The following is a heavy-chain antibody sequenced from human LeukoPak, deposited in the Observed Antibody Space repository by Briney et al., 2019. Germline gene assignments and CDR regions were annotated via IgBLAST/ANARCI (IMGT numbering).Heavy chain of an antibody. CDR3: AKDKLRSGMEN. D-gene: IGHD1-26*01. Sequence: GGSLRLSCAASGFTFSSYGMHWVRQAPGKGLEWVAVIWYDGSNKYYADSVKGRFTISRDNSKNTLYLQMNSLRAEDTAVYYCAKDKLRSGMENWGQGTLVTVSS. CDR2: IWYDGSNK. J-gene: IGHJ4*02. CDR1: GFTFSSYG. V-gene: IGHV3-33*06.